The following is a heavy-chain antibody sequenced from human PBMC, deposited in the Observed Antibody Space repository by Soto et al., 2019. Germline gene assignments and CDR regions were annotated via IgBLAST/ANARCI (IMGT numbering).Heavy chain of an antibody. Sequence: ASVKVSCKASGGTFSSYTISWVRQAPGQGLEWMGRIIPILGIANYAQKFQGRVTITADKSTSTAYMELSSLRSEDTAVYYCARVEGLRSWFDPWGQGTLVTVSS. J-gene: IGHJ5*02. CDR2: IIPILGIA. CDR1: GGTFSSYT. CDR3: ARVEGLRSWFDP. V-gene: IGHV1-69*02. D-gene: IGHD3-3*01.